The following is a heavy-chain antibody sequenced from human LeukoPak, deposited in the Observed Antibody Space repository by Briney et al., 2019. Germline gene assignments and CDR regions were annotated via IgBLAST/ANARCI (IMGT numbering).Heavy chain of an antibody. CDR2: IIPIFGTA. CDR1: GGTFSSYA. V-gene: IGHV1-69*05. CDR3: ARWAGLCTTNNCYNPFDY. J-gene: IGHJ4*02. Sequence: SVKVSCKASGGTFSSYAISWVRQAPGQGLEWMGGIIPIFGTANYAQKFQGRVTIITDASTSTVYMELSSLRSEDTAVYYCARWAGLCTTNNCYNPFDYWGQGTLVTVSS. D-gene: IGHD2-2*02.